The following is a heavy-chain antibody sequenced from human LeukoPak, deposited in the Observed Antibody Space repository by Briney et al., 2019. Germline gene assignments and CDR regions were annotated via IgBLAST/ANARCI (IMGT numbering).Heavy chain of an antibody. D-gene: IGHD3-3*01. Sequence: SETLSLTCTVSGGSISSGSYYWSWIRQPAGKGLEWIGRIYTSGSTNYNPSLKSRVTISVDTSKNQFSLKLSSVTAADTAVYYCAREIFGAHREGFDYWGQGTLVTVSS. V-gene: IGHV4-61*02. CDR2: IYTSGST. CDR3: AREIFGAHREGFDY. J-gene: IGHJ4*02. CDR1: GGSISSGSYY.